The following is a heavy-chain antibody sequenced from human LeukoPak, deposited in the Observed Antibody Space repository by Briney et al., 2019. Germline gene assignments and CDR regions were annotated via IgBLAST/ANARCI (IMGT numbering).Heavy chain of an antibody. D-gene: IGHD1-14*01. V-gene: IGHV3-9*01. CDR3: AKSAEPPEDYYYGMDV. Sequence: GGSLRLSCAASGFTFDDYAMHWVRQAPGKGLEWVSGISWNSSSIGYADSVKGRFTISRDNAKNSLYLQMNSLRAEDTALYYCAKSAEPPEDYYYGMDVWGQGTTVTVSS. CDR2: ISWNSSSI. CDR1: GFTFDDYA. J-gene: IGHJ6*02.